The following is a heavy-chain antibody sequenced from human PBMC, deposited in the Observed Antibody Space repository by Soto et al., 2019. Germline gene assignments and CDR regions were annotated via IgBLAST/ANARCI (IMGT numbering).Heavy chain of an antibody. CDR3: ARSRYSGSYFFDY. D-gene: IGHD1-26*01. Sequence: PSETLSLTCTVSGGSISSGDYYRSWIRQPPGKGLEWIAYIHYSGSTYYNPSLKSRVTISVDTSKNQFSLKLSSVTAADTAVYYFARSRYSGSYFFDYWGQGILVTVSS. CDR1: GGSISSGDYY. J-gene: IGHJ4*02. V-gene: IGHV4-30-4*01. CDR2: IHYSGST.